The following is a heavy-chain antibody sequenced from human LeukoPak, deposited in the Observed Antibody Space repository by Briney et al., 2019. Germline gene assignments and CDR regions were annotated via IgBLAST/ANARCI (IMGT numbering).Heavy chain of an antibody. CDR3: TTIAAAVFSPLSRYFQH. D-gene: IGHD6-13*01. CDR1: GFAFSSYA. CDR2: ISGSGGST. V-gene: IGHV3-23*01. J-gene: IGHJ1*01. Sequence: GGSLRLSCAASGFAFSSYAMSWVRQAPGKGLEWVSAISGSGGSTYYADSVKGRFTISSDNSKSTLYLQMNSLRAEDTAVYYCTTIAAAVFSPLSRYFQHWGQGTLVTVSS.